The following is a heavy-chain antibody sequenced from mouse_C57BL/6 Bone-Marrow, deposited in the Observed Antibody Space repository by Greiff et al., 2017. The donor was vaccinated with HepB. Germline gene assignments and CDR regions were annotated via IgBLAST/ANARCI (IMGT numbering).Heavy chain of an antibody. CDR1: GYSFTGYF. V-gene: IGHV1-20*01. Sequence: EVKLQESGPELVKPGDSVKISCKASGYSFTGYFMNWVMQSHGKSLEWIGRINPYNGDTFYNQKFKGKATLTVDKSSSTAHMELRSLTSEDSAVYYCARFGYYAMDYWGQGTSVTVSS. CDR2: INPYNGDT. J-gene: IGHJ4*01. CDR3: ARFGYYAMDY.